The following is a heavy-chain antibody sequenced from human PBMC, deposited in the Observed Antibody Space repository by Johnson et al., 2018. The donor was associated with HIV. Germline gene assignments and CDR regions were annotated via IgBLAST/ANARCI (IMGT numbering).Heavy chain of an antibody. V-gene: IGHV3-15*01. J-gene: IGHJ3*02. D-gene: IGHD2-15*01. CDR2: IKSKTDGGTT. Sequence: EVQLVESGGGLVQSGGSLRLSCAASGFTFSTYWMHWVRQPPGKGLEWVGRIKSKTDGGTTDYAAPVKGRFTISRDNSKNTLFLQMNSLKTEDTAVYYCARRTYCTGDSCSSGLGTFDIWGQGTMVTVSS. CDR1: GFTFSTYW. CDR3: ARRTYCTGDSCSSGLGTFDI.